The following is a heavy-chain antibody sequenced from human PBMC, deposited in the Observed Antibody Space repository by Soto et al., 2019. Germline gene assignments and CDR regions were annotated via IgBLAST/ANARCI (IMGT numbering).Heavy chain of an antibody. CDR1: GGSFSGYY. CDR3: AREGYGGNSHWYFDL. Sequence: PSETLSLTCAVYGGSFSGYYWSWIRQPPGKGLEWIGEINHSGSTNYNPSLKSRVTISVDTSKNQFSLKLSSVTAADTAVYYCAREGYGGNSHWYFDLWGRGTLVTVS. CDR2: INHSGST. D-gene: IGHD2-21*02. V-gene: IGHV4-34*01. J-gene: IGHJ2*01.